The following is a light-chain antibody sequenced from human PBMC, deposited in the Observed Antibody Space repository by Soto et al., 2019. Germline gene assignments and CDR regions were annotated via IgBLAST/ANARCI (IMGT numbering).Light chain of an antibody. CDR3: QHYNHWLWT. V-gene: IGKV3-15*01. Sequence: DIMMTQSPATLSVSPGERATLSCRASQSVKSNLAWYQQKPGQAPRLLIYGASTRATGIPARFSGSGSGTEFTLTISSLRSEDSAVYYCQHYNHWLWTFGQGTKVDIK. CDR1: QSVKSN. J-gene: IGKJ1*01. CDR2: GAS.